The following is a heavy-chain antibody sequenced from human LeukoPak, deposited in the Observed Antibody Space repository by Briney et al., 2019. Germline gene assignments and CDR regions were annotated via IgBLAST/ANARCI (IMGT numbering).Heavy chain of an antibody. D-gene: IGHD6-13*01. CDR3: AVGYSSTWYHFEY. Sequence: PGGSLRLSCAASGFSFSSYWMSWVRQAPGKGLEWVGNIKQDGSEKYYVDSVKGRFTISRDNAKNSLYLQMNSLRAEDTAVYYCAVGYSSTWYHFEYWGQGTLVTVSS. CDR1: GFSFSSYW. CDR2: IKQDGSEK. J-gene: IGHJ4*02. V-gene: IGHV3-7*03.